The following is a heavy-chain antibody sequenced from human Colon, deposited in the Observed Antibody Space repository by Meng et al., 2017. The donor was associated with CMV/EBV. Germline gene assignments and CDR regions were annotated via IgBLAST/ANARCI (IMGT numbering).Heavy chain of an antibody. CDR3: ASLSGGDFDY. CDR2: INPITGGT. V-gene: IGHV1-2*02. Sequence: QGLPVQSGAWVKKPGASGKVSCKASGYTFTGYFMYWVRQAPGQGLEWLGVINPITGGTNYAQKFQGRVTMTRDTSMNTAYMELSRLRSDDTAVYYCASLSGGDFDYWGQGTLVTVSS. J-gene: IGHJ4*02. D-gene: IGHD1-26*01. CDR1: GYTFTGYF.